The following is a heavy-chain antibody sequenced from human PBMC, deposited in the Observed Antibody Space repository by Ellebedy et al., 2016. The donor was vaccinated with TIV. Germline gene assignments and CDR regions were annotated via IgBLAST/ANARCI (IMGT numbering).Heavy chain of an antibody. CDR3: ARTMLGDHDAFDI. Sequence: GGSLRLSXTTSKIDFSKYIMNWVRQAPGAGLEWVSSMSGTATYIYYADSVKGRFSISRDDAKKSLYLQMDSLTPDDTAVYFCARTMLGDHDAFDIWGQGTMVTVSS. CDR2: MSGTATYI. J-gene: IGHJ3*02. D-gene: IGHD3-16*01. CDR1: KIDFSKYI. V-gene: IGHV3-21*01.